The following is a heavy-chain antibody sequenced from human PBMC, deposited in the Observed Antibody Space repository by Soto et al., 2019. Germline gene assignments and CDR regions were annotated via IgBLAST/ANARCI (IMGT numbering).Heavy chain of an antibody. CDR3: ARGRFPYDPVGY. CDR1: GGSIGSGDYY. D-gene: IGHD3-10*01. CDR2: IYYSGST. Sequence: SETLSLTCTVSGGSIGSGDYYWSWIRQPPGKGLEWIGYIYYSGSTYYNPSLKSRVTISVDTSKNQFSLKLSSVTAADTAVYYCARGRFPYDPVGYWGQGTLVTVSS. V-gene: IGHV4-30-4*01. J-gene: IGHJ4*02.